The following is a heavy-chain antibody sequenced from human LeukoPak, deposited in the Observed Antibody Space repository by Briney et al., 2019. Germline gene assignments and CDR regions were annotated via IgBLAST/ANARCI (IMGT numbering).Heavy chain of an antibody. J-gene: IGHJ2*01. CDR1: GLTLGNYW. Sequence: PGGSLRLSCAASGLTLGNYWMHWVRQAPGKGLVWVSRMNNDGSGTTYADSVRGRFTISRDNAKNTLYLQMNSLRVEDTAVYFCAREIMVSREWYFDLWGRGTLVTVAS. D-gene: IGHD2-21*01. CDR2: MNNDGSGT. CDR3: AREIMVSREWYFDL. V-gene: IGHV3-74*01.